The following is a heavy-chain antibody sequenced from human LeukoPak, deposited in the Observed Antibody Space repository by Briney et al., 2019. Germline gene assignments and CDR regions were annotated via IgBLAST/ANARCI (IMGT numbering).Heavy chain of an antibody. V-gene: IGHV3-23*01. D-gene: IGHD6-13*01. CDR2: ISGSGGST. CDR1: GFTFSSYA. J-gene: IGHJ4*02. Sequence: GGSLRLSCAASGFTFSSYAMSWVRQAPGKGLEWVSAISGSGGSTYYADSVKGRFTISRDNAKNSLYLQMNSLRDEDTAVYYCARDTNIAAAGDRFDYWGQGTLVTVSS. CDR3: ARDTNIAAAGDRFDY.